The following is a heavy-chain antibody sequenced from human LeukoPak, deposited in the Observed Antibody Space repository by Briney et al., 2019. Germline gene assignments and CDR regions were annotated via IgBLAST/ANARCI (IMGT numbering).Heavy chain of an antibody. V-gene: IGHV4-30-4*08. J-gene: IGHJ4*02. CDR2: IYYSGST. CDR1: GGSISSGDYY. D-gene: IGHD3-3*01. CDR3: ARTRAYYDFWSGYFFDY. Sequence: QTLSLTCTVSGGSISSGDYYWSWIRQPPGKGLEWIGYIYYSGSTYYNPSLKSRVTISVDTSKNQFSLKLSAVTAADTAVYYCARTRAYYDFWSGYFFDYWGQGTLVTVSS.